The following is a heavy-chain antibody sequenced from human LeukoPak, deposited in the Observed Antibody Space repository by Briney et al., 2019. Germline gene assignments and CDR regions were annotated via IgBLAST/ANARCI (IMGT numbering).Heavy chain of an antibody. D-gene: IGHD4-17*01. CDR2: IYWNDDK. J-gene: IGHJ2*01. Sequence: SGPTLVKPTQTLTLTCTFSGFSLSTRGVGVGWIRQPPGKALEWLALIYWNDDKRYSPSLKSRLTITKDSSKNQVVLTLTNMDPVDTATYYCAHSRLVRVLTTVGYFDLWGRGTLVTVSS. CDR3: AHSRLVRVLTTVGYFDL. CDR1: GFSLSTRGVG. V-gene: IGHV2-5*01.